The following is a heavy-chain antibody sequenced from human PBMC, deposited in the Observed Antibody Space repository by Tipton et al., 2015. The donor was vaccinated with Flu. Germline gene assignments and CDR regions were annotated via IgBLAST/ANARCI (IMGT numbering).Heavy chain of an antibody. CDR2: IYYSGST. D-gene: IGHD6-6*01. CDR1: GGSISSSSYY. V-gene: IGHV4-39*07. CDR3: ARLGIAARRGTFDY. J-gene: IGHJ4*02. Sequence: LRLSCTVSGGSISSSSYYWGWIRQPPGKGLEWIGSIYYSGSTYYNPSLKSRVTISVDTSKNQFSLKLSSVTAADTAVYYCARLGIAARRGTFDYWGQGTLVTVSS.